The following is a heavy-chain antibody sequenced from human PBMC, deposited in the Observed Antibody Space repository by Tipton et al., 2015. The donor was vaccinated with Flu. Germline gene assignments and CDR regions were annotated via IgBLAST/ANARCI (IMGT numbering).Heavy chain of an antibody. J-gene: IGHJ4*02. Sequence: TLSLTCTVSGGSISSGGYYWSWIRQQPGKGLEWIGYIYYSGSTYYNPSLKSRVTISVDTSKNQFSLKLSSVTAADTAVYYWAGRHYYGSGKHNYYFDYWGQGTLVTVSS. CDR3: AGRHYYGSGKHNYYFDY. CDR1: GGSISSGGYY. V-gene: IGHV4-31*03. CDR2: IYYSGST. D-gene: IGHD3-10*01.